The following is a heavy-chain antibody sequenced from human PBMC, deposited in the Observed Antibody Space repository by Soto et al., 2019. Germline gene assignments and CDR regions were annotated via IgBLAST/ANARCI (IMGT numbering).Heavy chain of an antibody. D-gene: IGHD6-19*01. J-gene: IGHJ5*02. CDR3: ARISVAGTIWAEANWFDP. V-gene: IGHV4-34*01. CDR1: GGPFSGYY. CDR2: VNHSGST. Sequence: QVQLQQWGAGLLKPSETLSLTCAVYGGPFSGYYWSWIRQPPGKGREWLGEVNHSGSTNYNPSLKIRVTIAVDSSKNQFSLKLSSVTAADTAVYYCARISVAGTIWAEANWFDPWGQGTLVTVSS.